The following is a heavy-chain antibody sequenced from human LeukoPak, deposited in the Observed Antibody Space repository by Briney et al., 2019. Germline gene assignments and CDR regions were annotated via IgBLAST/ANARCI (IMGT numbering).Heavy chain of an antibody. CDR3: ATTRGYTRAFDY. J-gene: IGHJ4*02. CDR1: GYTFTSYA. V-gene: IGHV1-3*01. Sequence: ASVKVSCKASGYTFTSYAMHWVRRAPGQRLEWMGWINAGNGNTKYSQKFQGRVTITRDTSASTAYMELSSLRSEDTAVYYCATTRGYTRAFDYWGQGTLVTVSS. D-gene: IGHD5-24*01. CDR2: INAGNGNT.